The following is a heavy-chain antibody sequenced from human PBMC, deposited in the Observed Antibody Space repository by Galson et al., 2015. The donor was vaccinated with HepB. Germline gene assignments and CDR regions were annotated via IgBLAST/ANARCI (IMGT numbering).Heavy chain of an antibody. CDR3: AREGDDYGDYVSGDYYGMDV. Sequence: LRLSCAASGFTFSSYAMHWVRQAPGKGLEWVAVISYDGSNKYYAGSVKGRFTISRDNSKNTLYLQMNGLRAEDTAVYYCAREGDDYGDYVSGDYYGMDVWGQGTTVTVSS. D-gene: IGHD4-17*01. V-gene: IGHV3-30-3*01. J-gene: IGHJ6*02. CDR1: GFTFSSYA. CDR2: ISYDGSNK.